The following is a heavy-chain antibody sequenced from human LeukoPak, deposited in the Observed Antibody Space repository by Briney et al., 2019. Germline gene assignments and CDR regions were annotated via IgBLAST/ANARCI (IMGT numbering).Heavy chain of an antibody. CDR3: ATDYGDYEPIDY. D-gene: IGHD4-17*01. CDR1: GVTLSHYA. J-gene: IGHJ4*02. Sequence: PGGSLRLSCTASGVTLSHYAMHWVRQAPGRGLEWVAVISFDGTNKYYADSVEGRFSVSRDNSKNTLYLQMNGLRPDDTAMYYCATDYGDYEPIDYWGQGTLVTVSS. CDR2: ISFDGTNK. V-gene: IGHV3-30*04.